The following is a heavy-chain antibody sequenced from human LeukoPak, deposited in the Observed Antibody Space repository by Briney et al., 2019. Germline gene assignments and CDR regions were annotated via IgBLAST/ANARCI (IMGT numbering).Heavy chain of an antibody. J-gene: IGHJ6*02. CDR1: GYTFTSYA. CDR2: NNAGNGNT. Sequence: GASVKVSCKASGYTFTSYAMHWVRQAPGQRLEWMGWNNAGNGNTKYSQKFQGRVTITRDTSASTAYMELSSLRSEDTAVYYCAREGYCSSTSCSWTYYYYGMDVWGQGTTVTVSS. V-gene: IGHV1-3*01. CDR3: AREGYCSSTSCSWTYYYYGMDV. D-gene: IGHD2-2*01.